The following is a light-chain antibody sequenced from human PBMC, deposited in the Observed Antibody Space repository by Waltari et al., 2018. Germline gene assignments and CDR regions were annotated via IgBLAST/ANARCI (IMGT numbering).Light chain of an antibody. Sequence: QAALTQPPPMSGSPGQSVTISCTGTSSDIGCYNSFSWYQQHPGKAPKLMIYEVSQRPSGVSDRFSGSKSGNTASLTISGLQAEDEADYYCSSYAGSNTVLFGGGTRLTVL. CDR3: SSYAGSNTVL. CDR1: SSDIGCYNS. V-gene: IGLV2-8*01. J-gene: IGLJ2*01. CDR2: EVS.